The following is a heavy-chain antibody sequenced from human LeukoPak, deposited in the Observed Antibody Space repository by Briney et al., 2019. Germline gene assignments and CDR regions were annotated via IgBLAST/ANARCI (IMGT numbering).Heavy chain of an antibody. J-gene: IGHJ2*01. CDR3: ARESALWFGELASDWYFDL. V-gene: IGHV4-31*03. CDR1: GGSISSGGYY. Sequence: PSETLSLTCTVSGGSISSGGYYWSWIRQHPGKGLEWIGYIYYSGSTYYNPSLKSRVTISVDTSKNQFSLKLSSVTAADTAVYYCARESALWFGELASDWYFDLWGRGTLVTVSS. D-gene: IGHD3-10*01. CDR2: IYYSGST.